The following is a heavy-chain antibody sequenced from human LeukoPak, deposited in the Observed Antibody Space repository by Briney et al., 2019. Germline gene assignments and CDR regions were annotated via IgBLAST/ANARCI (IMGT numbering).Heavy chain of an antibody. CDR3: ARGFCADEICQVFTY. J-gene: IGHJ4*02. CDR1: GGSISHYY. V-gene: IGHV4-59*01. D-gene: IGHD2-21*01. Sequence: PSEALSLTCTVSGGSISHYYWSWIRQPPGKGLEWIGYIYYSGSTNYNPSLKSRVTISVDTSKNQFSLKLRSVTAADTALYYCARGFCADEICQVFTYWGQGTLVTVSS. CDR2: IYYSGST.